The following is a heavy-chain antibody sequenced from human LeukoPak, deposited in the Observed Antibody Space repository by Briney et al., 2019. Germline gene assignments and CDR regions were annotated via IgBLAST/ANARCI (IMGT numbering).Heavy chain of an antibody. D-gene: IGHD4-17*01. CDR3: ARISYGDHLDY. CDR1: GFTFSSYW. CDR2: INSDGSST. V-gene: IGHV3-74*01. J-gene: IGHJ4*02. Sequence: GGSLRLFCAASGFTFSSYWMHWVRQAPGKGLVWASRINSDGSSTSYADSVKGRFTISRDNAKNTLYLQMNSLRAEDTAVYYCARISYGDHLDYWGQGTLVTVSS.